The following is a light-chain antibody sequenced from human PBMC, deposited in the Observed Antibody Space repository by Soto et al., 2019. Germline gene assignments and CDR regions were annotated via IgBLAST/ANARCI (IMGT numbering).Light chain of an antibody. CDR1: QSISSY. CDR3: QQSYSTPR. V-gene: IGKV1-39*01. Sequence: DIQMTQSPSSLSASVGDRVTITCRASQSISSYLNWYQQKPGKAPKLLIYAASSLQSGVPSRFSGSRSGTAFTLIISSLQPEDFATYYCQQSYSTPRFGGGTKVEIK. J-gene: IGKJ4*01. CDR2: AAS.